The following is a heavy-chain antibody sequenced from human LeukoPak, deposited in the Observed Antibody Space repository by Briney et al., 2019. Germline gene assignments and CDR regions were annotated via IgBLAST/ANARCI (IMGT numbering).Heavy chain of an antibody. D-gene: IGHD6-19*01. J-gene: IGHJ3*02. V-gene: IGHV3-30*02. CDR2: IRYDGSNE. CDR1: GFTFSSYG. CDR3: AQSSGGIAVVGATFDI. Sequence: GGSLRLSCAASGFTFSSYGMHWVRQAPGKGLEWVAFIRYDGSNEYYADSVKGRFTISRDNSKNTLYLQMNSLRAEDTAVYYCAQSSGGIAVVGATFDIWGQGTMVTVSS.